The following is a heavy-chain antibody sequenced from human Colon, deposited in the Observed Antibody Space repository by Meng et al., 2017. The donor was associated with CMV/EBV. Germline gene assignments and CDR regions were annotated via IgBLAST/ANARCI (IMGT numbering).Heavy chain of an antibody. CDR1: GFTFSDYY. Sequence: GGSLRLSCAASGFTFSDYYMSWIRQAPGKGLEWVSYISSSGSTIYYADSVKGRFTISRDNSKNTLYVQMNSLRAEDTAVYYCAKTMQDIVVVPAAPFDYWGQGTLITVSS. J-gene: IGHJ4*02. D-gene: IGHD2-2*01. CDR3: AKTMQDIVVVPAAPFDY. V-gene: IGHV3-11*04. CDR2: ISSSGSTI.